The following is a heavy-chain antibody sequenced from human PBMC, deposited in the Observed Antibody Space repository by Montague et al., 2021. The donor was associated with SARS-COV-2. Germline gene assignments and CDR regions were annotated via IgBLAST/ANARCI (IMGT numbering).Heavy chain of an antibody. J-gene: IGHJ4*02. Sequence: SETLSLTCTVSAGSLSSSSNYWGWIRQPLGMGLQWIGSVDSAGSTYYXXXLKRRVTISLDTSKNQFSLKLRSVTTADTAVYYCARDEYNRYWYKYWGQGALVTVSS. CDR2: VDSAGST. CDR1: AGSLSSSSNY. D-gene: IGHD2-8*02. CDR3: ARDEYNRYWYKY. V-gene: IGHV4-39*07.